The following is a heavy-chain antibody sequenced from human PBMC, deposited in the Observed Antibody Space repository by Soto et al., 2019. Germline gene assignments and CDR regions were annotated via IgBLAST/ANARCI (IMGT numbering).Heavy chain of an antibody. CDR1: GFTYSSYA. CDR3: AKDKWNYYGMDV. Sequence: AWCMRLSCAASGFTYSSYAMSWVRQAPGKGLERVSAISGSGGSTYYADSVKGRFTISRDNSKNTLYLQMNSLRAEDTAVYYCAKDKWNYYGMDVWGQGTTVTVSS. J-gene: IGHJ6*02. D-gene: IGHD1-26*01. V-gene: IGHV3-23*01. CDR2: ISGSGGST.